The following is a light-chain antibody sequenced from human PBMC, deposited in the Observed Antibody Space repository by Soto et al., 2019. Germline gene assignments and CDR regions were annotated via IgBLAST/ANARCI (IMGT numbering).Light chain of an antibody. CDR1: TRDVGGYNY. Sequence: QSALTQPASVSGWPGQSITIYCTGSTRDVGGYNYVSWYQLSPGKAPKLLIYDVDRPSGVSNRFSGSKSGNTAPLTISGLQAEDEADYYCNSYTNSGTVVFGGGTKLTVL. CDR2: DV. J-gene: IGLJ3*02. V-gene: IGLV2-14*01. CDR3: NSYTNSGTVV.